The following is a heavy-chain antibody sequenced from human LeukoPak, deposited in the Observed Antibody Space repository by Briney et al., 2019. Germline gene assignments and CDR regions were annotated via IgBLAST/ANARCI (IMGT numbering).Heavy chain of an antibody. CDR2: IYYSGST. D-gene: IGHD6-25*01. CDR1: GDSISSSSSY. J-gene: IGHJ6*03. V-gene: IGHV4-39*07. Sequence: PSETLSLTCTVSGDSISSSSSYWGWIRQPPGKGLEWIGSIYYSGSTYYNPSLKSRVTISLDTSKNQFSLKVTSVTAADTAIYYCARDFSSASYTYYYYYMDVWGKGTTVTVSS. CDR3: ARDFSSASYTYYYYYMDV.